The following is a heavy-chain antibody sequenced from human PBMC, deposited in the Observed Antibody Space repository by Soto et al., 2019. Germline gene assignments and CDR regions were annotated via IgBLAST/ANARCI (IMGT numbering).Heavy chain of an antibody. CDR1: GGSISTYY. CDR3: ARHTLTVRSGFDI. J-gene: IGHJ4*02. CDR2: THYSGNT. V-gene: IGHV4-59*12. D-gene: IGHD4-17*01. Sequence: QVQLQESGPGLVKPSETLSLTCTVSGGSISTYYWDWLRQSPEKGLEWIGYTHYSGNTNYHPSLRGRVTISLVTSRNQFSLILSAVTAADTAIYYCARHTLTVRSGFDIWGQGALVTVSS.